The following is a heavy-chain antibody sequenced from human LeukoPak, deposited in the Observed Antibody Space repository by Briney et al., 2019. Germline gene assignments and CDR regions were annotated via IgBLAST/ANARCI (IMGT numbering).Heavy chain of an antibody. V-gene: IGHV3-33*01. CDR1: GFTFSSYG. CDR3: ARRKRGVATVFDY. D-gene: IGHD5-12*01. Sequence: GGSLRLSCAASGFTFSSYGMHWVRQAPGKGLEWVAVIWYDGSNKYYADSVKGRFTISRDNSKNTLYLQMNSLRAEDTAVYYCARRKRGVATVFDYWGQGTLVTVSS. CDR2: IWYDGSNK. J-gene: IGHJ4*02.